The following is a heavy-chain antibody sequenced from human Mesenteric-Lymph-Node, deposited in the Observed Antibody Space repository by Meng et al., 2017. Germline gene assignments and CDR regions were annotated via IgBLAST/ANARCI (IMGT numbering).Heavy chain of an antibody. Sequence: ASVKVSCKASGYTFTGYYMHWVRQAPGQGLEWMGWINPNSGGTNYAQKFQGRVTMTRDTSISTAYMELSRLRSDDTAVYYCARGPRYSYGSNPFDIWGQGTRVT. V-gene: IGHV1-2*02. J-gene: IGHJ3*02. D-gene: IGHD5-18*01. CDR3: ARGPRYSYGSNPFDI. CDR2: INPNSGGT. CDR1: GYTFTGYY.